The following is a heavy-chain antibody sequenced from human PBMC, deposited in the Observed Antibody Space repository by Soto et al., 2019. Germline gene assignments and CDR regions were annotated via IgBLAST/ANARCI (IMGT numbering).Heavy chain of an antibody. D-gene: IGHD3-3*01. CDR3: ARATYYDFWRGGGGYYYYMDV. V-gene: IGHV3-23*01. CDR2: ISGSGGST. Sequence: EVQLLESGGGLVQPGGSLRLSCAASGFTFSSYAMSWVRQAPGKGLEWVSAISGSGGSTYYADSVKGRFTISRENSKNTLYLQMNSLRAEDTAVYYCARATYYDFWRGGGGYYYYMDVWGKGTTVTVSS. CDR1: GFTFSSYA. J-gene: IGHJ6*03.